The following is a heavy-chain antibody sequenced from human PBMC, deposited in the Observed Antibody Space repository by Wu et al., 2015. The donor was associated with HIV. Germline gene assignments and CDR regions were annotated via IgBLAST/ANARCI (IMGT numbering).Heavy chain of an antibody. CDR2: INPSGGAT. CDR3: ARDATPITTEFDY. V-gene: IGHV1-2*02. J-gene: IGHJ4*02. CDR1: GYSFTGYY. D-gene: IGHD4-11*01. Sequence: QLVQSGAEVRKPGTSVKVSCKASGYSFTGYYIHWVRQAPGHGLEWMAWINPSGGATIYAEAFEGRVTVTTDTSMKTVYMELESLTSGDTAMYFCARDATPITTEFDYWGQGTLITVSS.